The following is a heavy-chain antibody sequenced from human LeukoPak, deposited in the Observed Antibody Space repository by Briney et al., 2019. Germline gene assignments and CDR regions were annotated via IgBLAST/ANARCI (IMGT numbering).Heavy chain of an antibody. CDR1: GYTFTGYY. CDR3: ARTSGPGYSSGWLDY. D-gene: IGHD6-19*01. V-gene: IGHV1-2*02. J-gene: IGHJ4*02. Sequence: ASVKVSCKASGYTFTGYYMHWVRQAPGRGLEWMGWSNPNSGGTNYAQKFQGRVTMTRDTSISTAYMELSRLRSDDTAVYYCARTSGPGYSSGWLDYWGQGTLVTVSS. CDR2: SNPNSGGT.